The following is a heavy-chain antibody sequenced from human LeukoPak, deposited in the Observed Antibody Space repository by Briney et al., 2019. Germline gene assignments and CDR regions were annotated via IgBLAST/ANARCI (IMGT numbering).Heavy chain of an antibody. CDR3: ARVLVDASYYFDY. J-gene: IGHJ4*02. D-gene: IGHD2-2*01. Sequence: GGSLRLSCAASGFTVSSNYMSWVRQAPGKGLEWVSVIYSGGSTHYADSVKGRFTISRDNSKNTLYLQMNSLRAEDTAVYYCARVLVDASYYFDYWGQGTLVTVSS. V-gene: IGHV3-66*01. CDR2: IYSGGST. CDR1: GFTVSSNY.